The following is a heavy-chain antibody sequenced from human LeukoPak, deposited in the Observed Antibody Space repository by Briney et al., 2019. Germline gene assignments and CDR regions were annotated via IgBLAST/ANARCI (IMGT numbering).Heavy chain of an antibody. J-gene: IGHJ4*02. V-gene: IGHV3-74*01. CDR2: ISTDGSST. CDR3: VRGNFKGGIDY. CDR1: GFTLYIYW. Sequence: PGGSLRLSCAAWGFTLYIYWMLGPPEAPGGTRVWVSRISTDGSSTKYATFVEGGFTISRDNAKNPWYLQMDSLRVEDTAAYYCVRGNFKGGIDYWGAGTLVTASS.